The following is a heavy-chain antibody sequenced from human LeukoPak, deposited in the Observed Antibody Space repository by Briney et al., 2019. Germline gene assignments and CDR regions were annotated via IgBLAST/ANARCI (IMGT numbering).Heavy chain of an antibody. Sequence: GESLKISCQGSGYSFTSYWIGWVRQMPGKGLEWMGVIYPGDSDTRYSPSFQGQVTISADKSVTTAYLQWSSLKASDTAIYYCARSLGGSYPKYLQDWGQGTLVTVSS. CDR1: GYSFTSYW. V-gene: IGHV5-51*01. D-gene: IGHD1-26*01. CDR2: IYPGDSDT. CDR3: ARSLGGSYPKYLQD. J-gene: IGHJ1*01.